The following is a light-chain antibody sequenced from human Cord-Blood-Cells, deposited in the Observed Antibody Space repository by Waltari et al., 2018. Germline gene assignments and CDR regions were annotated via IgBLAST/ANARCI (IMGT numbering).Light chain of an antibody. CDR3: CSYAGSSTWV. CDR2: EGS. Sequence: QSALTQPASVSGSPGQSIPLPCTGTSSDVGGFNLVSWYQHNPGKAPKLMIYEGSKRPSGVSNRFSGSKSGNTASLTISGLQAEDEADYYCCSYAGSSTWVFGGGTKLTVL. CDR1: SSDVGGFNL. J-gene: IGLJ3*02. V-gene: IGLV2-23*01.